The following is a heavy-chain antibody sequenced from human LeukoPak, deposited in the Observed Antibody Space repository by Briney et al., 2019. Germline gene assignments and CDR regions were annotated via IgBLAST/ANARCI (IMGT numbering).Heavy chain of an antibody. J-gene: IGHJ4*02. CDR3: ARAGGSVGWYGTIDS. CDR1: GGSISSGSYY. D-gene: IGHD6-19*01. CDR2: IYTSGST. Sequence: SETLSLTCTVSGGSISSGSYYWSWIRQPAGEALGWIGHIYTSGSTSYNPSLQSRVTISVDTSSHQFSLKVTSVTAADTAVYYCARAGGSVGWYGTIDSWGQGTLVTVSS. V-gene: IGHV4-61*09.